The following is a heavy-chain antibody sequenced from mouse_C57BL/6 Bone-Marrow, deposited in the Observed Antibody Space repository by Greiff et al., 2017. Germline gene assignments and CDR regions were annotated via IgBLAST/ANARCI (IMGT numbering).Heavy chain of an antibody. Sequence: KESCKASGYTFTSYWMHWVKQRPGRGLEWIGRIDPNSGGTKYNEKFKSKATLTVDKPSSTAYMQLSSLTSEDSAVYYCARDSNYLYYYAMDYWGQGTSVTVSS. CDR1: GYTFTSYW. D-gene: IGHD2-5*01. CDR3: ARDSNYLYYYAMDY. CDR2: IDPNSGGT. V-gene: IGHV1-72*01. J-gene: IGHJ4*01.